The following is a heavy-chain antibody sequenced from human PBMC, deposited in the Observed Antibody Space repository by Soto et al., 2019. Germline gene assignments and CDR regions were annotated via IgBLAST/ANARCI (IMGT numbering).Heavy chain of an antibody. J-gene: IGHJ4*02. CDR2: ISSSGSTI. Sequence: EVQLVESGGGLVQPGGSLRLSCAASGFTFSSYEMNWVRQAPGKGLEWVSYISSSGSTIYYADSVKGRFTISRDNAKNSLYLQMNSLRAEDTAVYYCARDLSYGMTTVTTNWGQGTLVTGSS. V-gene: IGHV3-48*03. CDR3: ARDLSYGMTTVTTN. D-gene: IGHD4-17*01. CDR1: GFTFSSYE.